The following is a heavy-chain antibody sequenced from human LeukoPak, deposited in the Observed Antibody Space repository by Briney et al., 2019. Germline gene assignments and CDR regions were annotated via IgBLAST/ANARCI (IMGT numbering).Heavy chain of an antibody. Sequence: GGSLRLSCAASGFTFSSYAMSWVRQAPGKGLEWVSSISGSDGSTYYADSVKGRFSISRDNFKKRLNLQMNSLRAEDTAVYYCAKGLYRGNSGRSDYWGQGTLVTVSS. J-gene: IGHJ4*02. CDR2: ISGSDGST. V-gene: IGHV3-23*01. D-gene: IGHD4-23*01. CDR3: AKGLYRGNSGRSDY. CDR1: GFTFSSYA.